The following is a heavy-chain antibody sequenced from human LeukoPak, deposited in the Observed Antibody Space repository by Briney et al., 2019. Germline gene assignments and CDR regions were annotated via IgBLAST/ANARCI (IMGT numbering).Heavy chain of an antibody. CDR1: GYTFTGYY. J-gene: IGHJ6*03. CDR3: ARGDSSRGYYYMDV. D-gene: IGHD2-21*01. V-gene: IGHV1-2*02. CDR2: ISPNSGGT. Sequence: ASVKVSCKSSGYTFTGYYIHWGRQAPGQGLEWMGWISPNSGGTNYAQQFQGRVTMTRDTSISTAYMELSRLTSDDTAVYYCARGDSSRGYYYMDVWGKGTTVTVSS.